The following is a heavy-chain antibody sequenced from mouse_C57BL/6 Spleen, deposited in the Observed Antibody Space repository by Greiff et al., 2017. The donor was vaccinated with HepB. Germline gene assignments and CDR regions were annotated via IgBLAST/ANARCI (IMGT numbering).Heavy chain of an antibody. CDR1: GFTFSSYA. V-gene: IGHV5-4*01. Sequence: EVQLVESGGGLVKPGGSLKLSCAASGFTFSSYAMSWVRQTPEKRLEWVATISDGGSYTYYPDNVKGRFTISRDNAKNNLYLQMSHLKSEDTAMYYCAREGDGYHRYFDVWGTGTTVTVSS. D-gene: IGHD2-3*01. J-gene: IGHJ1*03. CDR2: ISDGGSYT. CDR3: AREGDGYHRYFDV.